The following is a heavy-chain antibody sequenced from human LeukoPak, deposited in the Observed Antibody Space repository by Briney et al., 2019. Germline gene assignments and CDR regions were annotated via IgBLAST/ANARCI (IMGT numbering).Heavy chain of an antibody. Sequence: SVKVSCKASGYTFTGYYMHWVRQATGQGLEWMGWVNPNTGNTGYAQKFQGRVTMTRNTSISTAYMELSSLRSEDTAVYYCARAWVISRLGDAFDIWGQGTMVTVSS. CDR2: VNPNTGNT. J-gene: IGHJ3*02. CDR1: GYTFTGYY. CDR3: ARAWVISRLGDAFDI. D-gene: IGHD7-27*01. V-gene: IGHV1-8*02.